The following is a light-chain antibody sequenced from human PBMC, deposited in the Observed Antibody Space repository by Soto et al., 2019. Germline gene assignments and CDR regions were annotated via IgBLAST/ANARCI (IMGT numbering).Light chain of an antibody. V-gene: IGLV3-21*01. Sequence: SYDLTQAPSLSVGPGQTARVACGGCGIGSKAVHWYQQKPGHAPVLVIYSDGERPSGAPGRMSGSNSGDTATLTITNVEPGDEADYYCHVWDSDSDQGVFGGGTQLTVL. CDR2: SDG. CDR3: HVWDSDSDQGV. J-gene: IGLJ3*02. CDR1: GIGSKA.